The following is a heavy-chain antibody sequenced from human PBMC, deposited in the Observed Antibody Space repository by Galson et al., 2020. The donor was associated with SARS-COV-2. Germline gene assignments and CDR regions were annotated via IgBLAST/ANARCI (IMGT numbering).Heavy chain of an antibody. D-gene: IGHD3-22*01. J-gene: IGHJ4*02. CDR1: GFTFSSYA. CDR3: VRDHYDSDGYLNHFDY. CDR2: ISSDGSNK. V-gene: IGHV3-30*04. Sequence: GESLKISCAASGFTFSSYAMHWVRQAPGKGLEWVAFISSDGSNKYYADSVKGRFTISRDNSKNTVYLQMNSLRAEDTAVCYCVRDHYDSDGYLNHFDYWGQGTLVTVSS.